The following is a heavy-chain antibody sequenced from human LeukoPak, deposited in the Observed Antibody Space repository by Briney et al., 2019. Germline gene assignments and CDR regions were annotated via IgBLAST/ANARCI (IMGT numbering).Heavy chain of an antibody. CDR3: AYHGSREHCFDY. CDR1: GFTFNDAW. V-gene: IGHV3-15*05. D-gene: IGHD1-26*01. Sequence: GRSLRLSCAASGFTFNDAWMSWVLKAPGNGLEWIGGIKSKTDGGTTDYAAPVKGRFNISRNDSENTLYRQMNSLKTDDTAVYYCAYHGSREHCFDYWGQGTLVTVSS. CDR2: IKSKTDGGTT. J-gene: IGHJ4*02.